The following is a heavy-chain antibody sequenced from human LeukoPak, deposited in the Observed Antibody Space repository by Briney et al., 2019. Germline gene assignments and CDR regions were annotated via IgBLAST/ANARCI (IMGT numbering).Heavy chain of an antibody. CDR2: MNPNSAKT. D-gene: IGHD1-14*01. CDR3: ARAGYHPQY. Sequence: ASVKVSCKASGYTFISYDINWVRQATGQGLEWMGWMNPNSAKTVYAQRFQDRVTLTWNTSISTAYMELSSLRSEDTAVYYCARAGYHPQYWGQGTLVTVSS. V-gene: IGHV1-8*01. CDR1: GYTFISYD. J-gene: IGHJ4*02.